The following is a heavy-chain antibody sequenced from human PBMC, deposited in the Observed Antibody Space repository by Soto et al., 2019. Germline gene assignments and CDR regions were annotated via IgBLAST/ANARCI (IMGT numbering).Heavy chain of an antibody. Sequence: SETLSLTCTVSGVSISGSRYYWGWIRQPPGRGLEWIGNIYYSGSTYYTPALKSRVTLSVDTSKNQFSPKLSSVTAADTAVYYCARGHSGYDFYYWGQGTLVTVSS. J-gene: IGHJ4*02. V-gene: IGHV4-39*07. CDR1: GVSISGSRYY. D-gene: IGHD5-12*01. CDR3: ARGHSGYDFYY. CDR2: IYYSGST.